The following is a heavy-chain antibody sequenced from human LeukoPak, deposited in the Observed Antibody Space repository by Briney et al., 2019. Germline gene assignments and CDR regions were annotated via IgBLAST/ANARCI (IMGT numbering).Heavy chain of an antibody. CDR2: MNPNSGNT. CDR3: ARSLTGTTDSFDY. J-gene: IGHJ4*02. D-gene: IGHD1-7*01. CDR1: GYTFTTYD. V-gene: IGHV1-8*01. Sequence: GASVKVSCKASGYTFTTYDINWVRQATGQGLEWMGWMNPNSGNTGYAQKFQGRVTMTRDTSISTAYMELSRLRSDDTAVYYCARSLTGTTDSFDYWGQGTLVTVSS.